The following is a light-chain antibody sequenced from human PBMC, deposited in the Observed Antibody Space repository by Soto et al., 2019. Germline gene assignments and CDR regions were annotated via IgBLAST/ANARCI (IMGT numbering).Light chain of an antibody. CDR2: DVS. CDR1: QSVSSR. V-gene: IGKV3-11*01. CDR3: QQRDYWQVT. J-gene: IGKJ1*01. Sequence: EIVLTQSAVTLSWSPGERATLSCRASQSVSSRLAWYQQKPGQAPRLLIYDVSNRATGIPARFSGSGYGTDFALTISSLEPEDFAVYYCQQRDYWQVTFGQGTKVDIK.